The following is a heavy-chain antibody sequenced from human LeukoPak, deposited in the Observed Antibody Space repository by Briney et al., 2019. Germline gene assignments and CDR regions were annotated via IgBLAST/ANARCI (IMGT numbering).Heavy chain of an antibody. CDR2: ISAYTGNT. J-gene: IGHJ5*02. CDR3: ARERGSRAVAGTGWFDP. V-gene: IGHV1-18*01. CDR1: GYTFTSYG. Sequence: GSVKVSCKASGYTFTSYGISWVRQAPGQGLEWMGWISAYTGNTNYAQKLQGRVTMTTDTSTSTAYMELRSLRSDDTAVYYCARERGSRAVAGTGWFDPWGQGTLVTVSS. D-gene: IGHD6-19*01.